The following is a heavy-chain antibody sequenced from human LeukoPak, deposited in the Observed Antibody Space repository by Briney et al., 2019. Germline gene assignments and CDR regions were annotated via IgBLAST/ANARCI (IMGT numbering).Heavy chain of an antibody. CDR3: TTAFVSSSPFDY. Sequence: PGGSLRLSCAASGFTFSNAWMSWVWQAPGKGLEWVGRLKSKSDGGTTDYAAPVKGRFTISRDDSKNTLYLQMNSLKTEDTAVYYCTTAFVSSSPFDYWGQGTLVTVSS. J-gene: IGHJ4*02. CDR1: GFTFSNAW. CDR2: LKSKSDGGTT. V-gene: IGHV3-15*01. D-gene: IGHD6-13*01.